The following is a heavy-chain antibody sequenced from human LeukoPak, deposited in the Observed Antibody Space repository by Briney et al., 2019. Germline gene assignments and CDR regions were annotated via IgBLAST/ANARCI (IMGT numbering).Heavy chain of an antibody. V-gene: IGHV3-9*01. CDR2: ISWNSGSI. J-gene: IGHJ4*02. CDR1: GFTFDDYA. D-gene: IGHD2-2*01. CDR3: AVPAALVDY. Sequence: GGSLRLSCAASGFTFDDYAMHWVRQAPGKGLEWVSGISWNSGSIGYADSVKGRFTISRDNAKNSLYLQMNSLRAEDTAVYYCAVPAALVDYWGQGTLVTVSS.